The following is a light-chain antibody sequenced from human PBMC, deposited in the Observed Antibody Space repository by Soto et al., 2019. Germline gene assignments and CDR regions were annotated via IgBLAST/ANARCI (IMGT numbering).Light chain of an antibody. Sequence: DIQMTQSPSTQSASVGDRVTITCRASQSISSWLAWYQQKPGRVPKLLIYKASSSESGVPSRFSGIGSGTEFTLTISSLQPDDFATYYCQQYNSYPWTFGQGTKVEIK. CDR2: KAS. CDR3: QQYNSYPWT. J-gene: IGKJ1*01. CDR1: QSISSW. V-gene: IGKV1-5*03.